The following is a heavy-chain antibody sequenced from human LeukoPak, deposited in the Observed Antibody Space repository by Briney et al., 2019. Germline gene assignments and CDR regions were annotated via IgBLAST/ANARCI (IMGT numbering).Heavy chain of an antibody. CDR1: GFTFSSYA. CDR3: AKGQNLYSSGFEPGY. Sequence: GGSLRLSCAASGFTFSSYAMHWVRQAPGKGLEWVSAISGSGGSTYYADSVKGRFTISRDNSKNTLYLQMNSLRAEDTAVYYCAKGQNLYSSGFEPGYWGQGTLVTVSS. CDR2: ISGSGGST. V-gene: IGHV3-23*01. J-gene: IGHJ4*02. D-gene: IGHD6-19*01.